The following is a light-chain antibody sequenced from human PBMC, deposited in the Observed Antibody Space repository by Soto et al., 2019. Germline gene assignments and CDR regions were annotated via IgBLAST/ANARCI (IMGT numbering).Light chain of an antibody. CDR1: SSDVGSYNL. J-gene: IGLJ2*01. Sequence: QSALTQPASVSGSPGQSITISCTGTSSDVGSYNLVSWYQQHPGKAPKLMIYEGSKRPSGVSNRFSGSKSGNTASQTISGLQAEDEADYYCCSYAGISTSVFGGGTKLTVL. CDR2: EGS. CDR3: CSYAGISTSV. V-gene: IGLV2-23*01.